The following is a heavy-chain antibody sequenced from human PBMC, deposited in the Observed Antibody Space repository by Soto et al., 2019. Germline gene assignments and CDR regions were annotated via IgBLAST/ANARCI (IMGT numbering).Heavy chain of an antibody. D-gene: IGHD6-19*01. J-gene: IGHJ4*01. CDR1: GGSISSSTYY. CDR2: IYYSGST. CDR3: ARHDGFSSGWIFDY. V-gene: IGHV4-39*01. Sequence: PSETLSLTCTVSGGSISSSTYYWGWIRQPPGKGLEWIGSIYYSGSTYYSPSLKSRVTISADTSKDQLSLKLTSVTAADTAVYYCARHDGFSSGWIFDYWGHGTLVTVSS.